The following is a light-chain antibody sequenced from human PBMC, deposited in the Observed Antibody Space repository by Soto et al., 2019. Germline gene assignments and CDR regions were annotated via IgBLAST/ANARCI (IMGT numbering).Light chain of an antibody. Sequence: DIVMTQSPDSLAVALGERATINCKSSQSVLHSSNTNNYLAWYQKKPGQPPKLLIYWASTRESGVPDRFSGSTSGTDFTLTISSLQAEDVAVYYCQQYYSAPLAFGGGTRVEIK. CDR2: WAS. V-gene: IGKV4-1*01. CDR1: QSVLHSSNTNNY. CDR3: QQYYSAPLA. J-gene: IGKJ4*01.